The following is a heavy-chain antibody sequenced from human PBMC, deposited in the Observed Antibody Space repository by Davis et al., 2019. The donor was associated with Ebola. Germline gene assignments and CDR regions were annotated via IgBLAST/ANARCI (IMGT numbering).Heavy chain of an antibody. CDR3: ARDIVVVVAANQYNWFDP. D-gene: IGHD2-15*01. Sequence: AASVKVSCKASGYTFTGYYLNWVRQAPGQGLEWMGRINPNSGGTNYAQKFQGRVTMTRDTSISTAYMELSRLRSDDTAVYYCARDIVVVVAANQYNWFDPWGQGTLVTVSS. V-gene: IGHV1-2*06. J-gene: IGHJ5*02. CDR1: GYTFTGYY. CDR2: INPNSGGT.